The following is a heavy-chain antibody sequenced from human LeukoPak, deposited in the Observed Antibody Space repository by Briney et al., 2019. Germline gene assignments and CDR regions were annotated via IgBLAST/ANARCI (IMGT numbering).Heavy chain of an antibody. CDR3: ARRYCSSTSCSFDY. CDR1: GYSISSGYY. V-gene: IGHV4-38-2*01. J-gene: IGHJ4*02. D-gene: IGHD2-2*01. CDR2: IYHSGST. Sequence: PSETLSLTCAVSGYSISSGYYWGWIRQPPGKGLEWIGSIYHSGSTYYNPSLKSRVTIPVDTSKNQFSLKLSSVTAADTAVYYCARRYCSSTSCSFDYWGQGTLVTVSS.